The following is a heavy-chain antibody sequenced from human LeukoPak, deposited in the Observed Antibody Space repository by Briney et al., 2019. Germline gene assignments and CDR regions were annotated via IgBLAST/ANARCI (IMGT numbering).Heavy chain of an antibody. D-gene: IGHD2-2*01. CDR1: GGSVSGTSYY. V-gene: IGHV4-39*01. CDR2: ISYTGST. CDR3: ARRSQGAYLDAFDI. J-gene: IGHJ3*02. Sequence: ASETLSLTCTVSGGSVSGTSYYWAWIRQPPGKGLEWIGTISYTGSTSYNPSLKSRVTISADTSRNQFSLKLTSVTAADTAVYYCARRSQGAYLDAFDIWGRGTLVTVSS.